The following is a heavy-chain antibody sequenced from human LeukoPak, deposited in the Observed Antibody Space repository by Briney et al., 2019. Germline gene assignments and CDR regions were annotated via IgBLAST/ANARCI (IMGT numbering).Heavy chain of an antibody. J-gene: IGHJ4*02. CDR1: GFIFSNYW. CDR2: ISSSSSYI. V-gene: IGHV3-21*01. D-gene: IGHD6-13*01. Sequence: GGSLRLSCAASGFIFSNYWMSWVRQAPGKGLEWVSSISSSSSYIYYADSVKGRFTISRDNAKNSLYLQMNSLRAEDTAVYYCARDRESSSWFDYWGQGTLVTVSS. CDR3: ARDRESSSWFDY.